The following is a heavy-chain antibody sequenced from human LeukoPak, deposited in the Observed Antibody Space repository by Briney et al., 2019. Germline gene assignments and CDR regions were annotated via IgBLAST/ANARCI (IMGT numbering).Heavy chain of an antibody. Sequence: PGGSLRLSCEAAGFNFTIYGMHWVRQAPGKGLEWVAVAYDDGSNQYYADSVKGRFTISKDISKNTLYVQMNSLRAEDTAVYYCATGSGYYYDHWGQGTLVTVSS. D-gene: IGHD3-22*01. V-gene: IGHV3-33*01. CDR2: AYDDGSNQ. CDR3: ATGSGYYYDH. CDR1: GFNFTIYG. J-gene: IGHJ4*02.